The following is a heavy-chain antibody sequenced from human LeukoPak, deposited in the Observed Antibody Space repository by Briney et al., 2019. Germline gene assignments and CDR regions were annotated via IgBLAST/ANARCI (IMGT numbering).Heavy chain of an antibody. CDR1: AFTFSSYS. D-gene: IGHD5-18*01. J-gene: IGHJ4*02. V-gene: IGHV3-21*01. CDR3: ASLAAMVTFDY. CDR2: ISSSGSYI. Sequence: GGSLRLSCAASAFTFSSYSMNWVRQAPGKGLEWVSSISSSGSYIYYADSVKGRFTISRDNAKNSLYLQMNSLRADDTAVYYCASLAAMVTFDYWGQGTLVTVSS.